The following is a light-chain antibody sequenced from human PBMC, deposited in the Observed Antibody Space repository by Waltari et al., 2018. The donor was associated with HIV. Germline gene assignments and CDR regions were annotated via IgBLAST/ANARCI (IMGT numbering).Light chain of an antibody. Sequence: QSVLTQPPSASGTPGQRVTISCSGSSSNIGRRHVYWYQQVPGTAPKLLMYGNKQRPSGVPDRFSGSQSGTSASLAISGLRSEDEADYYCAAWDDSLSGRVFGGGTKLTVL. CDR1: SSNIGRRH. V-gene: IGLV1-47*02. J-gene: IGLJ3*02. CDR2: GNK. CDR3: AAWDDSLSGRV.